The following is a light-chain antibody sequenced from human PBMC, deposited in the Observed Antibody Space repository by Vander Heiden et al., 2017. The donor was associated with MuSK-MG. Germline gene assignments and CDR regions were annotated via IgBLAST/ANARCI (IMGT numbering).Light chain of an antibody. CDR3: HQYKTYPYS. CDR2: KAS. Sequence: DTLMTQSPSTVSASVGDRVTITCRASQSIYIWVAWYQQKPGKAPKLLIHKASTLETGVPSRFSGSGSGTEFTLTISSLQPDDSATYYCHQYKTYPYSFGQGTKLDTK. CDR1: QSIYIW. V-gene: IGKV1-5*03. J-gene: IGKJ2*01.